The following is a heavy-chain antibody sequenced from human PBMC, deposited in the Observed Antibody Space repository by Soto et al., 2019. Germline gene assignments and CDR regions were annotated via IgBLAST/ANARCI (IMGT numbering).Heavy chain of an antibody. J-gene: IGHJ6*02. Sequence: AAVKVSCKGCGYIFTSYGISWVRQAPGQGLEWMGWISAYNGNTNYAQKLQGRVTMTTDTSTSTAYMELRSLRSDDTAVYYCASDRELSSSGNYYYYGMDVWG. CDR3: ASDRELSSSGNYYYYGMDV. D-gene: IGHD6-25*01. CDR1: GYIFTSYG. V-gene: IGHV1-18*01. CDR2: ISAYNGNT.